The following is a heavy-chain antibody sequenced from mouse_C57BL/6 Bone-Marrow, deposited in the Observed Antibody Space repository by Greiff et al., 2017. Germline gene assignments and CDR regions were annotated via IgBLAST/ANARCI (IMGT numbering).Heavy chain of an antibody. CDR3: ARARQYFDY. CDR2: IYYSGTI. V-gene: IGHV3-5*01. CDR1: GISITTGNYR. Sequence: EVQLQQSGPGLVKPSPTVFLTCTVTGISITTGNYRWSWIRQFPGNKLEWIGYIYYSGTITYNPSLTRRTTITRDTPKNQFFLEMNSLTAEDTATYYCARARQYFDYWGQGTTLTVSS. J-gene: IGHJ2*01.